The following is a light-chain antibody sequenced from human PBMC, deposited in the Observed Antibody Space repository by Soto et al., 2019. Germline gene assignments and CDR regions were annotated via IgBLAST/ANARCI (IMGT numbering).Light chain of an antibody. CDR3: CSYVGSSILM. CDR1: SSDVGRYNL. J-gene: IGLJ3*02. Sequence: QSALTQPASVSGSPGQSITISCSGTSSDVGRYNLVSWYQQLPGKAPKLIIYEVNERPSGISDRFSGSKSGNTASLTISGLQGEDEADYYCCSYVGSSILMFGGGTKLTVL. V-gene: IGLV2-23*02. CDR2: EVN.